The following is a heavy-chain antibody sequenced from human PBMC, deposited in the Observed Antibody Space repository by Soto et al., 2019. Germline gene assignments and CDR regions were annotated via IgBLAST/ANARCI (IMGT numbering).Heavy chain of an antibody. CDR3: GRDRITIFGVHPYGMDV. CDR2: ISSSGSSV. J-gene: IGHJ6*02. CDR1: GFNFQSYV. D-gene: IGHD3-3*01. V-gene: IGHV3-48*03. Sequence: EVQLVESGGGLVQPGGSLRLSCAASGFNFQSYVMKWVRQAPGKGLEWISDISSSGSSVYYADSVKGRFTISRDNAKNSVYLQMNSLRVEDTAIYYCGRDRITIFGVHPYGMDVWGQGTTVTVSS.